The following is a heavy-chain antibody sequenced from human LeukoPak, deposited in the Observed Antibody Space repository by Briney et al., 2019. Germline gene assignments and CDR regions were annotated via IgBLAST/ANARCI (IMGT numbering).Heavy chain of an antibody. V-gene: IGHV3-21*01. CDR3: ARYRLWFGDNAHTTFDY. J-gene: IGHJ4*02. CDR2: ITGSGSYV. CDR1: GFTFSSYN. Sequence: PGGSLRLSCAASGFTFSSYNMNWVRQAPGKGLEWVSTITGSGSYVYYTDSVKGRFTISRDNAKNSLYLQMNSLRAEDTAVYYCARYRLWFGDNAHTTFDYWGQGTLVTVSS. D-gene: IGHD3-10*01.